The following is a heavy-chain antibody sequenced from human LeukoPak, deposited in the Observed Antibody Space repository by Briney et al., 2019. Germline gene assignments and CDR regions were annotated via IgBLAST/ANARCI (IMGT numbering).Heavy chain of an antibody. Sequence: SVKVSCKASGGTFSSYTISWVRQAPGQGLEWMGRIIPILGIANYAQKFQGRVTITADKSTSTAYMELSSLRSEDTAVYYCARDESSDAFDIWGQGTMVTLSS. CDR2: IIPILGIA. CDR1: GGTFSSYT. J-gene: IGHJ3*02. CDR3: ARDESSDAFDI. V-gene: IGHV1-69*04.